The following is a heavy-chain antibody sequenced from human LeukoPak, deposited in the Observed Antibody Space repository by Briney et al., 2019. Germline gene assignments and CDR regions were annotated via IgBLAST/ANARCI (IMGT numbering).Heavy chain of an antibody. CDR1: GFTFSSYG. Sequence: GGSLRLSCAASGFTFSSYGMHWVRQAPGKGLEWVAVISYDGSNKYYADSVKGRFTISRDNSKNTLYLQMNSLRAEDTAVYYCAKDRVRYSYGYDGTLVDYWGQGTLVTVSS. J-gene: IGHJ4*02. CDR2: ISYDGSNK. V-gene: IGHV3-30*18. CDR3: AKDRVRYSYGYDGTLVDY. D-gene: IGHD5-18*01.